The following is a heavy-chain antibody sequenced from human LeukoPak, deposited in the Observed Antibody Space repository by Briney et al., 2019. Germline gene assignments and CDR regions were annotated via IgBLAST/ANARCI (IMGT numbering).Heavy chain of an antibody. CDR3: ARDTAMAYYYYYYMDV. CDR2: IWYDGSNK. J-gene: IGHJ6*03. V-gene: IGHV3-33*01. Sequence: SGGSLRLSCAASGFTFSSYGMHWVRQAPGKGLEWVAVIWYDGSNKYYADSVKGRFTISRDNSKNTLYLQMNSPRAEDTAVYYCARDTAMAYYYYYYMDVWGKGTTVTVSS. D-gene: IGHD5-18*01. CDR1: GFTFSSYG.